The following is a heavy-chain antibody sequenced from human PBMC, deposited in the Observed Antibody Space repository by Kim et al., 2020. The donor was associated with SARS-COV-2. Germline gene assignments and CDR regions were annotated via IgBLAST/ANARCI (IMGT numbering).Heavy chain of an antibody. CDR3: ARDNIAVAGDAFDI. J-gene: IGHJ3*02. CDR1: GFTFSSYE. D-gene: IGHD6-19*01. Sequence: GGSLRLSCAASGFTFSSYEMNWVRQAPGKGLEWVSYISSSGSTIYYADSVKGRFTISRDNAKNSLYLQMNSLRAEDTAVYYCARDNIAVAGDAFDIWGQGTMVTVSS. V-gene: IGHV3-48*03. CDR2: ISSSGSTI.